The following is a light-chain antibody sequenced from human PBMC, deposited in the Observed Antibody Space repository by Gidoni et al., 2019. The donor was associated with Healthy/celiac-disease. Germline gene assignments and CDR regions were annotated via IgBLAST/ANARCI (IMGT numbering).Light chain of an antibody. J-gene: IGKJ1*01. CDR3: QQSYSTPPT. CDR2: AAS. Sequence: DIQMTQSPSSLSASVGDRVTITCRASQSISSYLNWYQQKQGKAPKLLIYAASSLQSGVPSRFSGSGSCTDFTLIISSLQPEDCATYYCQQSYSTPPTFGQGTKVEIK. V-gene: IGKV1-39*01. CDR1: QSISSY.